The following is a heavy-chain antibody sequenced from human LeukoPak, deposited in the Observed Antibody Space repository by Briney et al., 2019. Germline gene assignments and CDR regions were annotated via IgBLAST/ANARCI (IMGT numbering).Heavy chain of an antibody. CDR2: IIPIFGTA. D-gene: IGHD3-10*01. CDR1: GGTFSSYA. CDR3: ATEYGSGSYYGDY. J-gene: IGHJ4*02. Sequence: ASVKVSCEASGGTFSSYAISWVRQAPGQGLEWMGGIIPIFGTANYAQKFQGRVTITADESTSTAYMELSSLRSEDTAVYYCATEYGSGSYYGDYWGQGTLVTVSS. V-gene: IGHV1-69*13.